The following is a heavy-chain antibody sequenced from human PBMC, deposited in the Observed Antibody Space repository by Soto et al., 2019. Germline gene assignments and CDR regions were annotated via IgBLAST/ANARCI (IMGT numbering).Heavy chain of an antibody. CDR1: GGSISSYY. CDR2: IYYSGST. J-gene: IGHJ3*02. D-gene: IGHD3-16*01. CDR3: ARPFMSTNDAFDI. Sequence: SETLSLTCTVSGGSISSYYWSWIRQSPGKGLEWIGNIYYSGSTYYNPSLKSRVTISVDTSKNQFSLKLSSVTAADTAVYYCARPFMSTNDAFDIWGQGTMVTVSS. V-gene: IGHV4-59*08.